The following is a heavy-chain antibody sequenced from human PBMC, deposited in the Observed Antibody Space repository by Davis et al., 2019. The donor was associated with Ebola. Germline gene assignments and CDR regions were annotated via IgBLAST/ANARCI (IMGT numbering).Heavy chain of an antibody. CDR1: GFTFNDYA. CDR3: AKDLDGVYDSSGDYFDY. V-gene: IGHV3-43*02. Sequence: PGGSLRLSCAASGFTFNDYAMHWVRQTPGKGLEWVSLISGDGGSTYYADSVKGRFTIYRDNSKNSLYLQLNSLRTEDTALYYCAKDLDGVYDSSGDYFDYWGQGTLVTVSS. J-gene: IGHJ4*02. D-gene: IGHD3-22*01. CDR2: ISGDGGST.